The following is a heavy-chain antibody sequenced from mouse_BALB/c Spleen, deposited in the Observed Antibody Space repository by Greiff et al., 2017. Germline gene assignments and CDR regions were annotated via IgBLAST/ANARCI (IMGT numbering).Heavy chain of an antibody. J-gene: IGHJ2*01. D-gene: IGHD1-1*01. CDR1: GYTFTDYY. V-gene: IGHV1-77*01. CDR3: ARGDGSSYV. CDR2: IYPGSGNT. Sequence: QVQLQQSGAELARPGASVKLSCKASGYTFTDYYINWVKQRTGQGLEWIGEIYPGSGNTYYNEKFKGKATLTADKSSSTAYMQLSSLTSEDSAVYFCARGDGSSYVGGQGTTLTVSS.